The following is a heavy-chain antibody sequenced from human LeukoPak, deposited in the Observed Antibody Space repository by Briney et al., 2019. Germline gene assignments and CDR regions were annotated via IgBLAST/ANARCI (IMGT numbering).Heavy chain of an antibody. V-gene: IGHV4-59*12. Sequence: SETLSLTCNVTGGSMNNFHWGWIRQPPGKGLEWLGYVFYSGSTSYNPSLKGRATISIDTSKNQFSLRLSSVTAADTAVYYCARGKVVAGTPGQNSWDHWGQGTLVTVSS. J-gene: IGHJ4*02. CDR2: VFYSGST. D-gene: IGHD6-19*01. CDR1: GGSMNNFH. CDR3: ARGKVVAGTPGQNSWDH.